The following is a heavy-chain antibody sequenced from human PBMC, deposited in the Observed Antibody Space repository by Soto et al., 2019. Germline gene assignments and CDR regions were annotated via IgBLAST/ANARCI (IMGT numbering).Heavy chain of an antibody. D-gene: IGHD3-22*01. CDR3: AREGSYDTMDY. J-gene: IGHJ4*02. CDR1: VLAFSSSE. CDR2: ISSSGSTV. V-gene: IGHV3-48*03. Sequence: GGSLNLSCVASVLAFSSSEINWFRLAPGKGLEWVSYISSSGSTVYHADSVEGRLTISRDNAKNSLFLQMNSLRAEDTALYYCAREGSYDTMDYWGLGTLVTVSS.